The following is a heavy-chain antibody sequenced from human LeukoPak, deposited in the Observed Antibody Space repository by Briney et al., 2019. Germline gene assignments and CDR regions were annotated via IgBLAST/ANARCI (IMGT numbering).Heavy chain of an antibody. V-gene: IGHV3-53*01. Sequence: GGSLRLSCVASGFAVGSNYMSWVRQAPGKGLEWVSLIYSGGAIRYADSVKGRFTISRDSSKNTLFLQMNDLTVEDTARYYCARRPGNWGQGILLTVSS. J-gene: IGHJ4*02. D-gene: IGHD1-14*01. CDR2: IYSGGAI. CDR3: ARRPGN. CDR1: GFAVGSNY.